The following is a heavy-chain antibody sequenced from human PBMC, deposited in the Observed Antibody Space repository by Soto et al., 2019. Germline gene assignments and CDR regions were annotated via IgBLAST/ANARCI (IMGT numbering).Heavy chain of an antibody. Sequence: GGSLRLSCAASGFTFSSYAMSWVRQAPGKGLEWVSAISGSGGSTYYADSVKGRFTISRDNSKNTLYLQMNSLRAEDTAVYYCAKDLGYCSGGSCSSGYWGQGTLVTVSS. J-gene: IGHJ4*02. D-gene: IGHD2-15*01. CDR2: ISGSGGST. CDR3: AKDLGYCSGGSCSSGY. CDR1: GFTFSSYA. V-gene: IGHV3-23*01.